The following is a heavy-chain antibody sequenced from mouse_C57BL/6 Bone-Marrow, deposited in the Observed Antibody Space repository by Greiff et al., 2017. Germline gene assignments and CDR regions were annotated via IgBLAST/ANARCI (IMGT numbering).Heavy chain of an antibody. V-gene: IGHV1-15*01. J-gene: IGHJ1*03. CDR1: GYTFTDYE. D-gene: IGHD1-1*01. Sequence: QVQLQQSGAELVRPGASVTLSCKASGYTFTDYEMHWVKQTPVHGLEWIGAIDPETGGTAYNQKFKGKAILTADKASSTAYMELRSLTSEDSAVYYCTRGGDYYGSSYDWYFDVWGTGTTVTVSS. CDR3: TRGGDYYGSSYDWYFDV. CDR2: IDPETGGT.